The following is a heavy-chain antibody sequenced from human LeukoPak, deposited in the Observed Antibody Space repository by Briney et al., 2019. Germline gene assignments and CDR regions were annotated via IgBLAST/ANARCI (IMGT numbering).Heavy chain of an antibody. Sequence: PGGSLRLSCPVSGFTFSSYAMSWVRQAPGRGLEWVSVISTSGESAYYADSVKGRFTISRDNSKNTLYLQMNSLRSEDTAVYYCAAVVDSSGYYIRFDYWGQGTLVTVSS. D-gene: IGHD3-22*01. V-gene: IGHV3-23*01. CDR2: ISTSGESA. CDR1: GFTFSSYA. CDR3: AAVVDSSGYYIRFDY. J-gene: IGHJ4*02.